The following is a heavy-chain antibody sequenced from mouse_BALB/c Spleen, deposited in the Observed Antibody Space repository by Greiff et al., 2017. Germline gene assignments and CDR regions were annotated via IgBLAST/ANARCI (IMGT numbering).Heavy chain of an antibody. V-gene: IGHV14-1*02. Sequence: VHVKQSGAELVRPGALVKLSCKASGFNIKDYYMHWVKQRPEQGLEWIGWIDPENGNTIYDPKFQGKASITADTSSNTAYLQLSSLTSEDTAVYYCASLYYCGSSYPNWYFDVWGAGTTVTVSS. J-gene: IGHJ1*01. D-gene: IGHD1-1*01. CDR1: GFNIKDYY. CDR3: ASLYYCGSSYPNWYFDV. CDR2: IDPENGNT.